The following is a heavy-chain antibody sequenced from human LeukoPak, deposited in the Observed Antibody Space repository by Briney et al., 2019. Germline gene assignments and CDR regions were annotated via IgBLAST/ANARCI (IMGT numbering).Heavy chain of an antibody. CDR1: GYTLTQLS. J-gene: IGHJ4*02. V-gene: IGHV1-24*01. Sequence: GASVKVSCKVSGYTLTQLSMHWVRQAPGKGLEWMGGFDPEDGETIYAQKFQGRVTMTEDTSTDTAYMELSSLGSEDTAVYYCATGGAAAGTGRLDYWGQGTLVTVSS. CDR2: FDPEDGET. D-gene: IGHD6-13*01. CDR3: ATGGAAAGTGRLDY.